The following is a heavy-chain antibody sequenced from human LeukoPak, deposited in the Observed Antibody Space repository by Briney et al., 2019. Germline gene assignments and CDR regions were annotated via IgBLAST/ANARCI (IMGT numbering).Heavy chain of an antibody. V-gene: IGHV1-69*13. CDR3: GRGGGELEDWPIDY. CDR2: IIPIFGTA. J-gene: IGHJ4*02. CDR1: GGTFSSYA. D-gene: IGHD1-7*01. Sequence: SVKVSCKASGGTFSSYAISWVRQAPGQGLEWMGGIIPIFGTANYAQKFQGRVTITADDSTSTAYMELSSLRSEDTAVYYCGRGGGELEDWPIDYWGQGTLVTVSS.